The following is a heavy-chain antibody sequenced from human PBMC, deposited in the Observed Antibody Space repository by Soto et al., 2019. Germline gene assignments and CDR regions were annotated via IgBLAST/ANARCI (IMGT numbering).Heavy chain of an antibody. V-gene: IGHV3-23*01. Sequence: GGSLRLSCAASGFTFSGYAMSWVRQAPGKGLEWVSGISGSGVSTYYADSMKGRFTISRDNSKNTLYLQMNGLRAEDTAVYFCAKMVGWSLEWLLYFDYWGQGTLVTVSS. CDR3: AKMVGWSLEWLLYFDY. J-gene: IGHJ4*02. D-gene: IGHD3-3*01. CDR1: GFTFSGYA. CDR2: ISGSGVST.